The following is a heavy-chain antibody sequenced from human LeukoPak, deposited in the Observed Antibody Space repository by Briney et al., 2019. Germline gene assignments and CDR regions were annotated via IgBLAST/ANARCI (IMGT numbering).Heavy chain of an antibody. J-gene: IGHJ5*02. D-gene: IGHD4-17*01. CDR3: ARDDQLRLLGHTYNWFDP. CDR1: GYTFTSYG. V-gene: IGHV1-8*02. CDR2: MNPNSGNA. Sequence: EASVKVSCKASGYTFTSYGISWVRQATGQGLEWMGWMNPNSGNAGNAQKFQGRVTMTRNTSISTAYLELSSLRSDDTAVYYCARDDQLRLLGHTYNWFDPWGQGTLVTVSS.